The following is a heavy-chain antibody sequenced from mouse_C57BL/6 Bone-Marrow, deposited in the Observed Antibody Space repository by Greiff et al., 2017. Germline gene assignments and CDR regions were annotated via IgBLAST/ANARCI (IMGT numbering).Heavy chain of an antibody. V-gene: IGHV1-69*01. Sequence: QVQLQQPGAELVMPGASVKLSCKASGYTFTSYWMHWVQQRPGQGLEWIGEIDTSDSYTNSNQKFKGKSTLTVDKPSSTADMQLSSLTSEDSAVYYGARDTTVPYYYAMDYWGQGTSVTVSS. CDR2: IDTSDSYT. CDR1: GYTFTSYW. J-gene: IGHJ4*01. D-gene: IGHD1-1*01. CDR3: ARDTTVPYYYAMDY.